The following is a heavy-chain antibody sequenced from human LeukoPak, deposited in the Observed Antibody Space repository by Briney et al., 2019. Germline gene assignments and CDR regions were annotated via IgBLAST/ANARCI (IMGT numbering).Heavy chain of an antibody. J-gene: IGHJ5*02. CDR2: IYYSGNT. CDR1: GGSISNSNYY. V-gene: IGHV4-39*01. D-gene: IGHD2-21*01. CDR3: ARTILPRWWFDP. Sequence: SETLSLTCTVSGGSISNSNYYWGWIRQSPGKGLEWIGSIYYSGNTYYNPSLKGRVTISVDTSENQFSLILSSVTAADTAVYYCARTILPRWWFDPWGQGTLATVSS.